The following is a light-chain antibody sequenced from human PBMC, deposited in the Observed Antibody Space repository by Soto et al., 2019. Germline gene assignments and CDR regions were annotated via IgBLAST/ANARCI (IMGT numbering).Light chain of an antibody. CDR1: QSVSSSY. CDR2: GAS. V-gene: IGKV3-20*01. CDR3: QQYGSSLWT. J-gene: IGKJ1*01. Sequence: EIVLTQSPGTLSLSPGERATLSCRASQSVSSSYLAWYQQKPGPAPRLLIYGASSRATGIPDRFGGSGSGTDFSLTISGLEPEDSAVYYCQQYGSSLWTFGQGTKVEIK.